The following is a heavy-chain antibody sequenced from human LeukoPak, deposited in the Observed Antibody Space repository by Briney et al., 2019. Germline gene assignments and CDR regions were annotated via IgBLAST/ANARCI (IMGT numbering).Heavy chain of an antibody. CDR2: ISWNSGSI. CDR1: GFTFDDYA. D-gene: IGHD1-26*01. V-gene: IGHV3-9*01. Sequence: PGRSLRLSCAASGFTFDDYAMHWVRQAPGKGLEWVSGISWNSGSIGYADSVKGRFTISRDNAKNSLYLQMNSLRAEDTALYYCAKDPKWGYFDYWGQGTLVTVSS. J-gene: IGHJ4*02. CDR3: AKDPKWGYFDY.